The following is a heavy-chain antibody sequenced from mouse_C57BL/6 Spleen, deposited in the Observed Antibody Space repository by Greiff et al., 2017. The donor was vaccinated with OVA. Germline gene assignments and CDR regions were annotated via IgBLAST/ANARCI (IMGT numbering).Heavy chain of an antibody. CDR2: ISSGGSYT. J-gene: IGHJ2*01. V-gene: IGHV5-6*01. D-gene: IGHD1-1*01. CDR1: GFTFSSYG. CDR3: AREGTTVVAEGYYFDY. Sequence: EVHLVESGGDLVKPGGSLKLSCAASGFTFSSYGMSWVRQTPDKRLEWVATISSGGSYTYYPDSVKGRFTISRDNAKNTLYLQMRSLKSEDTAMYYCAREGTTVVAEGYYFDYWGQGTTLTVSS.